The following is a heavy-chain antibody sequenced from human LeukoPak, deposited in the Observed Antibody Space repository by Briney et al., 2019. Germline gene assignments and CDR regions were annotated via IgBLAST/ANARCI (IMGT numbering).Heavy chain of an antibody. V-gene: IGHV3-66*02. CDR2: IYSGGST. CDR1: GFTVSSNY. CDR3: AREGQWLPTGY. Sequence: PGGSLRLSCAASGFTVSSNYMSWVRQAPGKGLEWVSVIYSGGSTYYADSVKGRFTISRDNSKNTLYLQMNSLRAEDTAVYYCAREGQWLPTGYWGQGTLVTVSS. J-gene: IGHJ4*02. D-gene: IGHD6-19*01.